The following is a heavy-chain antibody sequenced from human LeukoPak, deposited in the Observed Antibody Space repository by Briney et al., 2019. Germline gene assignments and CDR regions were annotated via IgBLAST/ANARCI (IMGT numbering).Heavy chain of an antibody. CDR3: ARGRYGSGSFDY. Sequence: PSETLSLTCTVSGGSISSSSYYWGWIRQPPGKGLEWIGSIYYSGSTYYNPSLKSRVTISVDTSKNQFSLKLSSVTAADTAVYYCARGRYGSGSFDYWGQGTLVTVSS. CDR2: IYYSGST. CDR1: GGSISSSSYY. J-gene: IGHJ4*02. D-gene: IGHD3-10*01. V-gene: IGHV4-39*07.